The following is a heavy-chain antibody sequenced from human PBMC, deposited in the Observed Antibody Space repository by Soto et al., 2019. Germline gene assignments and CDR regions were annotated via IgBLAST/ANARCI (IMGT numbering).Heavy chain of an antibody. CDR3: ARINYYDINGHPNWFDP. CDR1: GYTFTSYD. J-gene: IGHJ5*02. V-gene: IGHV1-8*01. D-gene: IGHD3-22*01. CDR2: MNPNSGNT. Sequence: GASVKVSCKASGYTFTSYDINWVRQATGQGLEWMGWMNPNSGNTGYAQKFQGRVSMTRNTSISTAYMELSSLRSEDTAVYYCARINYYDINGHPNWFDPWGLGTLVTVSS.